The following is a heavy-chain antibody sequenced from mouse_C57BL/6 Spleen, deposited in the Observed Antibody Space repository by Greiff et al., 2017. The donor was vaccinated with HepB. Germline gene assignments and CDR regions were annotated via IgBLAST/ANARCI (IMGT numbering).Heavy chain of an antibody. Sequence: EVMLVESGGGLVQPKGSLKLSCAASGFSFNTYAMNWVRQAPGKGLEWVARIRSKSNNYATYYADSVKDRFTISRDDSESMLYLQMNNLKTEDTAMYYCAGGLRSYWYFDVWGTGTTVTVSS. CDR1: GFSFNTYA. D-gene: IGHD1-1*01. CDR2: IRSKSNNYAT. CDR3: AGGLRSYWYFDV. J-gene: IGHJ1*03. V-gene: IGHV10-1*01.